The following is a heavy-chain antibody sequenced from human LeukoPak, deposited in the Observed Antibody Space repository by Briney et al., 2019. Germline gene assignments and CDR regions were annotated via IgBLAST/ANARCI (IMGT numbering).Heavy chain of an antibody. CDR1: GYTFTGYY. CDR3: ARGDIVVVPAAITPYYYYYYGMDV. Sequence: GASVKVSCKASGYTFTGYYMHWVRQATGQGLEWMGWMNPNSGNTGYAQKFQGRVTMTRNTSISTAYMELSSLRSEDTAVYYCARGDIVVVPAAITPYYYYYYGMDVWGQGTTVTVSS. J-gene: IGHJ6*02. D-gene: IGHD2-2*02. V-gene: IGHV1-8*02. CDR2: MNPNSGNT.